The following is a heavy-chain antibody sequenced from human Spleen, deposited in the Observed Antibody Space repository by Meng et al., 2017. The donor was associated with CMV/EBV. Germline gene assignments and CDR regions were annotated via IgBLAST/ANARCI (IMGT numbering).Heavy chain of an antibody. CDR2: INPNSGGT. CDR1: GYTFTGYY. J-gene: IGHJ4*02. CDR3: ARGGYCSGGSCYSPHFDY. Sequence: ASVKVSCKASGYTFTGYYMHWVRQASGQGLEWMGWINPNSGGTNYAQKFQGRVTMTRDTSISTAYMELSRLRSDDTAVYYCARGGYCSGGSCYSPHFDYWGQGTLVTVSS. V-gene: IGHV1-2*02. D-gene: IGHD2-15*01.